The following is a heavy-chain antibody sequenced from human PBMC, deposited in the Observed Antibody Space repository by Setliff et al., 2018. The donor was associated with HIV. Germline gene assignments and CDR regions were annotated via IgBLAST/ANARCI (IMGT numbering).Heavy chain of an antibody. CDR2: INPSGGST. CDR3: ARALYTNLAHFDY. CDR1: GYTFTGYY. D-gene: IGHD4-4*01. Sequence: GASVKVSCKASGYTFTGYYMHWVRQAPGQGLEWMAIINPSGGSTSYAQKFQGRVTMTSDTSTSTVYMELSSLRSEDTAVYYCARALYTNLAHFDYLGQGTLVTVSS. J-gene: IGHJ4*02. V-gene: IGHV1-46*01.